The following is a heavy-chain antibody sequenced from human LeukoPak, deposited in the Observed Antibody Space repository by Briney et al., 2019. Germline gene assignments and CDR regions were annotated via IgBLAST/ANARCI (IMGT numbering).Heavy chain of an antibody. D-gene: IGHD6-19*01. Sequence: GGSLRLSCAASGFTFSADWMAWVRQAPGKGLEWVANIKQDESEKYYVASVKGRFTISRDNSKNSLYLQMNSLRADDTAVYYCTRHYGWSNYNWGQGTLVTVSS. V-gene: IGHV3-7*01. CDR1: GFTFSADW. J-gene: IGHJ4*02. CDR3: TRHYGWSNYN. CDR2: IKQDESEK.